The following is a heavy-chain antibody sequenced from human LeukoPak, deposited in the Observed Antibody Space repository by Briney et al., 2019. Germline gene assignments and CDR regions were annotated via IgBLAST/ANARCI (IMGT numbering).Heavy chain of an antibody. Sequence: SETLSLTCTVSGGSISSYYWSWIRQPPGKGLEWIGYIYYSGSTNYNPSLKSRVTISVDTSKNQFSLKLSSVTAADTAVYYCARDRSAAAGRGYFDYWGQGTLVAVSS. V-gene: IGHV4-59*01. CDR2: IYYSGST. CDR3: ARDRSAAAGRGYFDY. D-gene: IGHD6-13*01. J-gene: IGHJ4*02. CDR1: GGSISSYY.